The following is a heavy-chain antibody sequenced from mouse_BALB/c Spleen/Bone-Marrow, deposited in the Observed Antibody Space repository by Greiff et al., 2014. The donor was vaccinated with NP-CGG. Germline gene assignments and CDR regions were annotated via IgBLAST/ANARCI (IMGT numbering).Heavy chain of an antibody. CDR2: VDPSDSKT. Sequence: VQLQQSGAALVRPGASVKLSCKASGYTFTSYWMNWAKQRPGQGLEWIGMVDPSDSKTHFNQMFKDKATLTVDKSSSTAYMHLSSLTSEDSAVYYCARDWAFDYWGQGTTLTVSS. V-gene: IGHV1-61*01. J-gene: IGHJ2*01. CDR3: ARDWAFDY. CDR1: GYTFTSYW. D-gene: IGHD4-1*01.